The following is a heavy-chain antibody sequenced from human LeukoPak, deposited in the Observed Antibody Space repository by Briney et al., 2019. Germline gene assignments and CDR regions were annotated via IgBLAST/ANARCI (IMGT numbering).Heavy chain of an antibody. D-gene: IGHD2-15*01. CDR3: AKDIRRSGGSIDY. CDR2: ISWNSGSI. CDR1: GFTFDDYA. V-gene: IGHV3-9*01. J-gene: IGHJ4*02. Sequence: GRSLRLSCAASGFTFDDYAMHWVRQAPGKGLEWVSGISWNSGSIGHADSVKGRFTISRDNAKNSLYLQMNSLRAEDTALYYCAKDIRRSGGSIDYWGQGTLVTVSS.